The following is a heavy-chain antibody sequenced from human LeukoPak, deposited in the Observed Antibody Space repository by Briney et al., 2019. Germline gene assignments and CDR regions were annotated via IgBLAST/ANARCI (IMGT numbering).Heavy chain of an antibody. CDR2: ISGGGAGT. CDR1: GLSFSFYA. V-gene: IGHV3-23*01. J-gene: IGHJ6*02. Sequence: PGGSLRLSCAASGLSFSFYAMSWVRQAPGKGLEWVSSISGGGAGTYYADSVRGRFTISRDNSKNTLYLQMNSLRAEDTAVYYCAKHLYSVVGATIDYYYGMDVWGQGTTVTVSS. CDR3: AKHLYSVVGATIDYYYGMDV. D-gene: IGHD1-26*01.